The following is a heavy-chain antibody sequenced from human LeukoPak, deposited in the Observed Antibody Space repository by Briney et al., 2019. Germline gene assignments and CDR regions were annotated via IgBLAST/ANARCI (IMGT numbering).Heavy chain of an antibody. V-gene: IGHV3-74*01. Sequence: PGGSLRLSCAASGFTFSTYGMNWVRQAPGKGLVWVSRINHDGSSTNYADSVKGRFTISRDNAKNTVYLQMNSLRAEDTAVYYCVRDWGYDSSGYWQKYFDTWGQGTLVTVSS. CDR3: VRDWGYDSSGYWQKYFDT. CDR2: INHDGSST. D-gene: IGHD3-22*01. J-gene: IGHJ4*02. CDR1: GFTFSTYG.